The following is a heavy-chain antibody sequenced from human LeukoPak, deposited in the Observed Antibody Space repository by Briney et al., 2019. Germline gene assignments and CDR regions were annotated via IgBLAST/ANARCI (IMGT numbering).Heavy chain of an antibody. V-gene: IGHV3-9*01. D-gene: IGHD3-10*01. CDR1: GFTFDEHA. CDR2: ISWNSGSI. Sequence: PGRSLRLSCAGSGFTFDEHAMHWVRQAPGKGLEWVSGISWNSGSIAYADSVKGRFTISRDNAKNSLYLQMNSLRAEDTAVYYCARDALGSYDYWGQGTLVTVSS. CDR3: ARDALGSYDY. J-gene: IGHJ4*02.